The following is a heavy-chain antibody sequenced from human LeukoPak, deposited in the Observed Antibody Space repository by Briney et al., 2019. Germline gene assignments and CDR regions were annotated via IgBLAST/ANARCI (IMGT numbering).Heavy chain of an antibody. Sequence: PGGSLRLSCAASGFRFDDFAMHWVRQSPGKGLEWVSLVSADGAKSYYAESVRGRFTISRDTSKNSLYLQMNTLRSEDTAFYYCAKEIDTLGTNAFDIWGHGTLVTVSS. CDR3: AKEIDTLGTNAFDI. D-gene: IGHD2-15*01. CDR1: GFRFDDFA. J-gene: IGHJ3*02. V-gene: IGHV3-43*02. CDR2: VSADGAKS.